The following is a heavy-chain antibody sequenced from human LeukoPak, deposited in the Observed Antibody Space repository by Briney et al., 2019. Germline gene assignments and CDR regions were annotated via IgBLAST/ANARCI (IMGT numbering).Heavy chain of an antibody. V-gene: IGHV4-34*01. CDR1: AFIFSGHW. Sequence: GSLRLSCEGSAFIFSGHWMNWVRQTPGKGLEWIGEINHSGSTNYNPSLKSRVTISVDTSKNQFSLKLSSVTAADTAVYYCARGEIVVVPAAMPHRGYYYYYGMDVWGQGTTVTVSS. CDR3: ARGEIVVVPAAMPHRGYYYYYGMDV. CDR2: INHSGST. J-gene: IGHJ6*02. D-gene: IGHD2-2*01.